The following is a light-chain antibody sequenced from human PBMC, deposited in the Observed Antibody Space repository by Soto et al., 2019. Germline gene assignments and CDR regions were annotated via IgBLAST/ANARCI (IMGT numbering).Light chain of an antibody. CDR2: DES. CDR1: QSVGSG. CDR3: QESTYWPA. V-gene: IGKV3-11*01. Sequence: EIVMTQSPATLSVSPGERATLSCRASQSVGSGLSWYQQKPGQAPRLLIYDESVRATGIPARFSGSGSGTDFTLTISSLEPEDFAVYYCQESTYWPAFGGGTKVDIK. J-gene: IGKJ4*01.